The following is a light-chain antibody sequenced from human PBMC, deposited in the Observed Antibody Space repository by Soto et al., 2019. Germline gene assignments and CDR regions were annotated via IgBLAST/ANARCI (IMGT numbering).Light chain of an antibody. V-gene: IGLV2-14*01. CDR1: SSDVGGYNY. CDR2: EVS. Sequence: QSALTQPASVSGSPGQSIIISCTGTSSDVGGYNYVSWYQQHPGKAPKLMIYEVSNRPSGVSDRFSGSKSGNTASLTISGLQAEDAADYYCSSYTSSSTGVFGGGTQLTVL. J-gene: IGLJ3*02. CDR3: SSYTSSSTGV.